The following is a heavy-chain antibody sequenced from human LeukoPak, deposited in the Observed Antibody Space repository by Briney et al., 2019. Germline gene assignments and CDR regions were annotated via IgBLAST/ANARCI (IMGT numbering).Heavy chain of an antibody. CDR3: ARVSGIDSDSSGYYYVYTRGKGFDP. V-gene: IGHV3-21*01. CDR2: ISSSSSYI. Sequence: GGSLRLSCAASGFTFSSYSMNWVRQAPGKGLEWVSSISSSSSYIYYADSVKGRFTISRDNAKNSLYMQMNSLRAEDTAVYYCARVSGIDSDSSGYYYVYTRGKGFDPWGQGTLVTVSS. D-gene: IGHD3-22*01. CDR1: GFTFSSYS. J-gene: IGHJ5*02.